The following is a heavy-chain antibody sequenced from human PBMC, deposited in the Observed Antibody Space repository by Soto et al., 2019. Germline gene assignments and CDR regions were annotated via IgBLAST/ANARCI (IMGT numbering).Heavy chain of an antibody. J-gene: IGHJ6*02. CDR1: GYTFTGYY. V-gene: IGHV1-2*04. CDR2: INPNSGGT. CDR3: ARGPNYLRRHYYYYGMDV. Sequence: ASVKVSCKASGYTFTGYYMHWLRQAPGQGLEWMGWINPNSGGTNYAQKFQGWVTMTRDTSISTAYMELSRLRSDDTAVYYCARGPNYLRRHYYYYGMDVWGQGITVTVSS. D-gene: IGHD1-7*01.